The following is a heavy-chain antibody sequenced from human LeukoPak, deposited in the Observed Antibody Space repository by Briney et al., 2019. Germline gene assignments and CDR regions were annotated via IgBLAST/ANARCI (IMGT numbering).Heavy chain of an antibody. D-gene: IGHD6-13*01. CDR2: IKPDGSAE. CDR1: GFTFSSNW. V-gene: IGHV3-7*01. Sequence: PGGSLRLSCATSGFTFSSNWMSWVRHVPGGGLDWVANIKPDGSAEYYAASVEGRVTVSRDNAKNSLYLQMNSLRAEDTAVYYCARANNSSWHNWGQGTLVTVSS. J-gene: IGHJ4*02. CDR3: ARANNSSWHN.